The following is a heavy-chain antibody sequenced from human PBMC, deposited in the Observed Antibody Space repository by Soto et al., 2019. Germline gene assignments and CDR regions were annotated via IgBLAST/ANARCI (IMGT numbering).Heavy chain of an antibody. D-gene: IGHD1-26*01. Sequence: GGSLRLSCAASGFSVSSDYMSWVRQAPGKGLEWVSLIYSGGDTYYADSVKGRFTISRDNSKNTLFLEMNSLRSEGTAVYYCAKDRGLAESGRWSHYYYGTDVWGQGTTVTVSS. V-gene: IGHV3-53*05. J-gene: IGHJ6*02. CDR3: AKDRGLAESGRWSHYYYGTDV. CDR2: IYSGGDT. CDR1: GFSVSSDY.